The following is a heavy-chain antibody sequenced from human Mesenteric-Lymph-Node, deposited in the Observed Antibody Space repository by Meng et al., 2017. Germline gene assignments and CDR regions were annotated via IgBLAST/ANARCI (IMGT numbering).Heavy chain of an antibody. CDR1: GGSISSGFY. J-gene: IGHJ4*02. D-gene: IGHD3-10*01. CDR3: ARDTYYYASGNIAPFDY. CDR2: IYHSGNT. Sequence: SETLSLTCTVSGGSISSGFYWGWIRQTPGKGLEWIGSIYHSGNTYYNPFLKSRVAISVDTSKNQFSLKLSSVTAADTASYYCARDTYYYASGNIAPFDYWAQGTLVTVSS. V-gene: IGHV4-38-2*02.